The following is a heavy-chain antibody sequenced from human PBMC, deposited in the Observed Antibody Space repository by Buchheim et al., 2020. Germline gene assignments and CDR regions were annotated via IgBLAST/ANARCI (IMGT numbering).Heavy chain of an antibody. V-gene: IGHV3-15*02. D-gene: IGHD6-13*01. CDR3: STDGGIATAGVLDY. Sequence: EVQLVESGGTLVKPGGSLRLSCAASGFPFNYASMTWVRQAPGKGLEWVGRMKSKADGETTHYAAPVKGRFSVSRDDSKNMFFLQMNSLKTGDTGVYYCSTDGGIATAGVLDYWGPGTL. CDR2: MKSKADGETT. CDR1: GFPFNYAS. J-gene: IGHJ4*02.